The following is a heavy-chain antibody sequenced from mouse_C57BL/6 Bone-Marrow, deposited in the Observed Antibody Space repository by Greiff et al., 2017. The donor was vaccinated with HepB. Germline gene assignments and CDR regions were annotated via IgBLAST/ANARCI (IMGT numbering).Heavy chain of an antibody. CDR2: IHPNSGST. J-gene: IGHJ4*01. CDR3: ARGVIYGSRDYAMDY. Sequence: QVQLQQPGAELVKPGASVKLSCKASGYTFTSYWMHWVKQRPGQGLEWIGMIHPNSGSTNYNEKFKSKATLTVDKSSSTAYMQLSSLTSEDSAVYYCARGVIYGSRDYAMDYWGQGTSVTVSS. CDR1: GYTFTSYW. D-gene: IGHD1-1*01. V-gene: IGHV1-64*01.